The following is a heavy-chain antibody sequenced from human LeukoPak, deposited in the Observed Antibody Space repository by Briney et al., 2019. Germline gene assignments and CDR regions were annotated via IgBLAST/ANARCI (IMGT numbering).Heavy chain of an antibody. CDR2: ISYDGSTK. Sequence: GGSLRLSCAASGFTFSSYAMHWVRQAPGKGLEWVAVISYDGSTKNYADSVKGRFTISRDNSKNTLYLQMNSLRAEDTAVYYCARGDVRGRWLQLAFDIWGQGTLVTVSS. D-gene: IGHD5-24*01. CDR3: ARGDVRGRWLQLAFDI. V-gene: IGHV3-30*01. J-gene: IGHJ4*02. CDR1: GFTFSSYA.